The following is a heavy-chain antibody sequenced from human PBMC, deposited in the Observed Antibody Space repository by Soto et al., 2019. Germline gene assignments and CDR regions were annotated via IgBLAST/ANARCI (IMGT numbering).Heavy chain of an antibody. CDR2: ISGNSGKT. J-gene: IGHJ6*02. Sequence: SGGSLRLSCTASGFTFSSYAMSWVRQAPGKELEWVSTISGNSGKTNYSESVKGRFSISRDNSKNTVHLQLARLRAKDMAVYYCARDVILGYCSTTSCSHADYYFYGMDVWGQGTTVTV. CDR3: ARDVILGYCSTTSCSHADYYFYGMDV. V-gene: IGHV3-23*01. CDR1: GFTFSSYA. D-gene: IGHD2-2*01.